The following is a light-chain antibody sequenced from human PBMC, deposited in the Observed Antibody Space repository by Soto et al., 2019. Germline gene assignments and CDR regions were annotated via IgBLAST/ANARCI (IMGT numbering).Light chain of an antibody. CDR2: VGTGGIVA. CDR1: SGYSNDK. CDR3: GADHGSGSTWV. J-gene: IGLJ2*01. Sequence: QPVLTQSPSASASLGASVTLTCTLSSGYSNDKVDWYQQRPGKGPQFVMGVGTGGIVASKGDGIPDRFSVLGSGLNRNLAIKNIQKEDESDYHCGADHGSGSTWVFGGGTKLTVL. V-gene: IGLV9-49*01.